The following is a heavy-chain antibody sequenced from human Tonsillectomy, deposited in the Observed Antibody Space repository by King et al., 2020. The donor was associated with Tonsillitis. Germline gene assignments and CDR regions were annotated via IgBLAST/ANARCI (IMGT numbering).Heavy chain of an antibody. CDR1: GFSFGPWG. CDR2: MVRDGSTI. CDR3: ARENYFGLDA. J-gene: IGHJ6*02. V-gene: IGHV3-74*01. Sequence: VQLVESGGGSVQPGGSLRPSCAASGFSFGPWGMHWFRQVPGKGLVGFSRMVRDGSTIGYADSVKGRFTIARDNAKNTVYLEMNSLRVDDTAIYYCARENYFGLDAWGQGTTVTVSS.